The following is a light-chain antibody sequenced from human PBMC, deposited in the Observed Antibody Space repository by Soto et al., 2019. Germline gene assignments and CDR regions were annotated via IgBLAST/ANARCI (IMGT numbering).Light chain of an antibody. CDR2: GTS. Sequence: EIVLTPSPGALSLSPQERAPLSCRSSQSVSSSYLGWYQQKPGQAPRLLIYGTSSRATGIPDRFSGSGSGTDFTLTISRLEPEDFAVYYCQQYGNSPITAGQGTRLEI. V-gene: IGKV3-20*01. J-gene: IGKJ5*01. CDR1: QSVSSSY. CDR3: QQYGNSPIT.